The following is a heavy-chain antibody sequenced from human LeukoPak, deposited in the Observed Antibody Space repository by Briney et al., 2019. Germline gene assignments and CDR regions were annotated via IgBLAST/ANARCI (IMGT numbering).Heavy chain of an antibody. CDR1: GYSFTSYW. Sequence: SGEPLKISCKGSGYSFTSYWIGWVRQMPGKGLEWMGIIYPGDSDTRYSPSFQGRVTISADKSISTAYLQWSSLKASDTAMYYCARYSSSWYQGGWFDPWGQGTLVTVSS. D-gene: IGHD6-13*01. J-gene: IGHJ5*02. CDR3: ARYSSSWYQGGWFDP. V-gene: IGHV5-51*01. CDR2: IYPGDSDT.